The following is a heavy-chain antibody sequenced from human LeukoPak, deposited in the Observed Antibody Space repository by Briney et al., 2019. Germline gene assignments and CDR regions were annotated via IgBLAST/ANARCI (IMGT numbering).Heavy chain of an antibody. Sequence: SQTLSLTCTVSGGSISSGGYYWSWIRQHPGKGLEWIGDIYYSGSTYYNPSLKSRVTISVDTSKNQFSLKLSSVTAADTAVYYCARVAGDYEPIDYWGQGTLVTVSS. CDR1: GGSISSGGYY. CDR3: ARVAGDYEPIDY. CDR2: IYYSGST. J-gene: IGHJ4*02. D-gene: IGHD4-17*01. V-gene: IGHV4-31*03.